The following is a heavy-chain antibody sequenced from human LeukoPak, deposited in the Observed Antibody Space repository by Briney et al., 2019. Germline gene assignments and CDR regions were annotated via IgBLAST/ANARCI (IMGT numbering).Heavy chain of an antibody. J-gene: IGHJ5*02. CDR1: GFIFSSYA. Sequence: GGSLRLSCAASGFIFSSYAMHWVRQAPGKGLEWVAVISYDGSNKYCADSVKGRFTISRDKSKNTLYLQMNSLGAEDTAVYYCARSGITMVLLDPWGQGTLVTVSS. CDR3: ARSGITMVLLDP. D-gene: IGHD3-10*01. V-gene: IGHV3-30*04. CDR2: ISYDGSNK.